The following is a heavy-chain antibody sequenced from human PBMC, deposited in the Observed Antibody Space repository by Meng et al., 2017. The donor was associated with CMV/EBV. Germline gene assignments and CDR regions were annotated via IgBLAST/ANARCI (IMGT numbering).Heavy chain of an antibody. J-gene: IGHJ5*02. CDR3: SHRQGRSYFT. V-gene: IGHV2-5*01. Sequence: SGPTLVNPTQALTLTCTFSGFSLSSSGVAVVWSRQSPGKALEWLALIYWNDDKRYSPSLKSRLTITKDISKNQVVLTMTNMYPVDTTTYYCSHRQGRSYFTWGQGTLVTVSS. D-gene: IGHD1-26*01. CDR2: IYWNDDK. CDR1: GFSLSSSGVA.